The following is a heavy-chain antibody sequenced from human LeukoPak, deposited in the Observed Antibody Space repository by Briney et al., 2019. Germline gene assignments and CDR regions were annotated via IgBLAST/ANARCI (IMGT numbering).Heavy chain of an antibody. CDR2: IYHSGST. V-gene: IGHV4-38-2*02. D-gene: IGHD3-3*01. CDR3: ARDRGITIFGVARNWFDP. CDR1: GYSISSGYY. J-gene: IGHJ5*02. Sequence: PSETLSFTCTVSGYSISSGYYWGWIRQPPGKGLEWIGSIYHSGSTYYNPSLKSRVTISVDTSKNQFSLKLSSVTAADTAVYYCARDRGITIFGVARNWFDPWGQGTLVTVSS.